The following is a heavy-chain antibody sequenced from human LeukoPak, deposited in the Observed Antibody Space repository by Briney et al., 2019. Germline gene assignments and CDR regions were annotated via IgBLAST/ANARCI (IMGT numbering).Heavy chain of an antibody. J-gene: IGHJ4*02. Sequence: SETLSLTCTASGAPISRFYWNWVRQPPGKGLEWIGNIYNGVPTFFNPSLKSRVTLSVDTSKTQFSLQLASVTAADTAVYYCVQTTGWPGFDYWGQGILVTVSS. CDR1: GAPISRFY. CDR3: VQTTGWPGFDY. D-gene: IGHD6-19*01. V-gene: IGHV4-4*09. CDR2: IYNGVPT.